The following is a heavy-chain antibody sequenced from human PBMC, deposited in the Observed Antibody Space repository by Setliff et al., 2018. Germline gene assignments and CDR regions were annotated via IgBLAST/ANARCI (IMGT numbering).Heavy chain of an antibody. Sequence: ASVKVSCKASGYTFTTYAMSWIRQAPGQGLEWMGWINTNTGNPSYAQGFTGRFVFSLDTSVSTAYLQISSLRPEDTAMYYCARASRFATIVWKGDYYMDVWGKGTTVTVSS. CDR2: INTNTGNP. J-gene: IGHJ6*03. D-gene: IGHD3-16*02. V-gene: IGHV7-4-1*02. CDR3: ARASRFATIVWKGDYYMDV. CDR1: GYTFTTYA.